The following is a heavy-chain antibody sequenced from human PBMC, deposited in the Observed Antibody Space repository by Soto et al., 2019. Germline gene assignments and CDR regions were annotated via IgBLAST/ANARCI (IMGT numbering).Heavy chain of an antibody. Sequence: PSETLSLTCNVSGGSISSSRPYWAWIRRPPGKGLEWIANIFYSGSTYYNPSLASRVTVSVDTSKNQFSLKLSSVTAADTAVYYCARQQTSADIDLWFDPWGQGTLVTVSS. CDR3: ARQQTSADIDLWFDP. D-gene: IGHD2-2*01. V-gene: IGHV4-39*01. CDR1: GGSISSSRPY. CDR2: IFYSGST. J-gene: IGHJ5*02.